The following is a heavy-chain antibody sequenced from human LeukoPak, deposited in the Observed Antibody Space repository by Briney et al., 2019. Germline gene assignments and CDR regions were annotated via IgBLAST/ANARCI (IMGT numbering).Heavy chain of an antibody. D-gene: IGHD6-13*01. CDR3: ARRSSWHLDIDY. CDR1: GFTFSSYA. V-gene: IGHV3-30*01. J-gene: IGHJ4*02. Sequence: PGRSLRLSCAASGFTFSSYAMHWVCQAPGKGLEWVAVISYDGSNKYYADSVKGRFTISRDNSKNTLYLQMNSLRAEDTAVYYCARRSSWHLDIDYWGQGTLVTVSS. CDR2: ISYDGSNK.